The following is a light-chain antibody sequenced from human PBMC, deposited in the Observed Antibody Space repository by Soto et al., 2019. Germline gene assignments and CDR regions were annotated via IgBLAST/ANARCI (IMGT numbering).Light chain of an antibody. CDR2: GNS. CDR1: SSNIGAGYD. Sequence: QSVLTQPPSVSGAPGQRVTISCTGSSSNIGAGYDVHWYQQLPGTAPKLLIYGNSNRPSGVSDRFSGSKSGTSASLAITGLQAEDEADYYCQSHDSMVSGSGVFGGGTKLTVL. V-gene: IGLV1-40*01. CDR3: QSHDSMVSGSGV. J-gene: IGLJ2*01.